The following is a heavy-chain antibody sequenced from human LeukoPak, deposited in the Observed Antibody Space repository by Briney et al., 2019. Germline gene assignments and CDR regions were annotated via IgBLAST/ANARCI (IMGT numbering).Heavy chain of an antibody. V-gene: IGHV4-59*01. Sequence: PLETLSLTCTVSGGSISSYYWSWIRQPPGKGLEWIGYIYYTGSTNYNPSLKSRVTISVDTSKNQFSLKLSSVTAADTAVCYCATLTGYSSESWFDPWGQGILVTVSS. CDR1: GGSISSYY. D-gene: IGHD3-9*01. J-gene: IGHJ5*02. CDR2: IYYTGST. CDR3: ATLTGYSSESWFDP.